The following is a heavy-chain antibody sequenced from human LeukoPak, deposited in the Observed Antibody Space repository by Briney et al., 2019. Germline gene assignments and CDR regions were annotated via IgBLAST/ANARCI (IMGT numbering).Heavy chain of an antibody. CDR3: AKNQGYCSGGSCEGGEYDY. Sequence: GRSLRLSCAASGFTFDDYAMHWVRQAPGKGPEWVSGISWNSGSIGYADSVKGRFTISRDNAKNSLYLQMNSLRAEDTALYYCAKNQGYCSGGSCEGGEYDYWGQGTLVTVSS. D-gene: IGHD2-15*01. CDR1: GFTFDDYA. J-gene: IGHJ4*02. V-gene: IGHV3-9*01. CDR2: ISWNSGSI.